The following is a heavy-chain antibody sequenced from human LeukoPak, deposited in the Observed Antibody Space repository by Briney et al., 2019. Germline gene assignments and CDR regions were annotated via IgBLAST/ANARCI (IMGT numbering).Heavy chain of an antibody. CDR1: GYSFTNYW. V-gene: IGHV5-51*01. CDR3: AAGIAARGKYYFDY. J-gene: IGHJ4*02. CDR2: IYPGGSDT. Sequence: GESLKISCKGSGYSFTNYWIGWVRQVPGKGLEWMGIIYPGGSDTRYTPSFQGQVTISADNSISPAYLQWSSLKASDTAMYYCAAGIAARGKYYFDYWGQGTLVTVSS. D-gene: IGHD6-13*01.